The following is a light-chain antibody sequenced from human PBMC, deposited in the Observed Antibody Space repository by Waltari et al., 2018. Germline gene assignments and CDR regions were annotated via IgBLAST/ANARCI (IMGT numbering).Light chain of an antibody. Sequence: EIVLTQSPGTLSLSPGERATLSCRASQSVSRTLAWYQQKAGQAPRLLIYDASSRATDLPDRFSGRGSGTDFSLTISRLEPEDFAVYYCQKYGTHPATFGQGTRVEIK. CDR1: QSVSRT. V-gene: IGKV3-20*01. CDR2: DAS. J-gene: IGKJ1*01. CDR3: QKYGTHPAT.